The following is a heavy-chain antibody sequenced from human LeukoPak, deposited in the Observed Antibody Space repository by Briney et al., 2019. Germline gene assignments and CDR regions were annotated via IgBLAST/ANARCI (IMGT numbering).Heavy chain of an antibody. CDR2: INAGNGNT. V-gene: IGHV1-3*01. Sequence: ALVKVSCKASGYTFTAYAIHWVRQAPGQRLEWMGRINAGNGNTKYSQKFQGRVTINRDTSASTAYMELSSLRSEDTAVYYCAREGLLLERAFDIWGQGTMVSVSS. D-gene: IGHD1-26*01. CDR1: GYTFTAYA. J-gene: IGHJ3*02. CDR3: AREGLLLERAFDI.